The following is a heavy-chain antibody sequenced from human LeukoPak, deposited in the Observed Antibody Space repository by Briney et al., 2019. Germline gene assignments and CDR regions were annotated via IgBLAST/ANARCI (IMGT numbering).Heavy chain of an antibody. J-gene: IGHJ4*02. CDR1: GFTFSSYA. V-gene: IGHV3-30-3*01. Sequence: GGSLRLSCAASGFTFSSYAMHWVRQAPGKGLEWVAVISYDGSNKYYADSVKGRFTISRDNAKNSLYLQMNSLRAEDTALYYCAKDMSSGWYKGQFDYWGQGTLVTVSS. CDR2: ISYDGSNK. D-gene: IGHD6-19*01. CDR3: AKDMSSGWYKGQFDY.